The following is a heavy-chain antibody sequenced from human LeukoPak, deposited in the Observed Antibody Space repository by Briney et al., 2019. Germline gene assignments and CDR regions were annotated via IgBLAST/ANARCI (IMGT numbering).Heavy chain of an antibody. CDR3: ASSKTNGDSSGWYAWFDP. V-gene: IGHV4-59*01. Sequence: SETVSLTCTVSGGSINSYYWSWIRQLPGKGLEWIGYIYYSGYTNYNPSLKSRVTISVDTSKNQFSLKLSSVTAADTAVYYCASSKTNGDSSGWYAWFDPWGQGTLVTVSS. CDR2: IYYSGYT. CDR1: GGSINSYY. J-gene: IGHJ5*02. D-gene: IGHD6-19*01.